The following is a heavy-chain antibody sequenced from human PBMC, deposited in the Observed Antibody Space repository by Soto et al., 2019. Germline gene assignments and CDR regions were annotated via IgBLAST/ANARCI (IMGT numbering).Heavy chain of an antibody. D-gene: IGHD4-17*01. CDR3: ARGEKATVTSKWFDP. Sequence: QVQLVQSGAEVKKPGASVKVSCKASGYTFTSYYMHWVRQAPGQGLEWMGIIHPSGGSTSYAQKFQGRVTKTRDTSTSTVYRELSSLRSEDTAVYYCARGEKATVTSKWFDPWGQRTLVTVSP. J-gene: IGHJ5*02. V-gene: IGHV1-46*01. CDR1: GYTFTSYY. CDR2: IHPSGGST.